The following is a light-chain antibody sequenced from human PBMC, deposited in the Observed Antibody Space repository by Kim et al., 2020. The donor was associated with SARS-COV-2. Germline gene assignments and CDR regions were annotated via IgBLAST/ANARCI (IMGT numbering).Light chain of an antibody. J-gene: IGLJ1*01. CDR2: DVS. Sequence: GQSVDVALSRTSSDVVGSNDVAWYHQHPGKGPQLMTCDVSRRPSGVPDRFSGAKSGNTDSLPISAPQTVNEAHHYCYTYAGSYTFVFGTGTKVNVL. CDR1: SSDVVGSND. CDR3: YTYAGSYTFV. V-gene: IGLV2-11*01.